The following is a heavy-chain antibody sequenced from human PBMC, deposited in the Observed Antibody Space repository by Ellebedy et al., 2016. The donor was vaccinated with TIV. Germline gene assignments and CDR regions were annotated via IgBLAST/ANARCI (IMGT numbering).Heavy chain of an antibody. CDR3: AKSPKDHYYHGMDV. CDR1: GFTFSSYA. J-gene: IGHJ6*02. V-gene: IGHV3-23*01. CDR2: IIGSGGST. Sequence: GGSLRLSCAASGFTFSSYAMSWVRQAPGKGLEWVSGIIGSGGSTYNVDSVKGRFTISRDNSRNTLFLQMNSLRAEDTAVYYCAKSPKDHYYHGMDVWGQGTTVTVSS.